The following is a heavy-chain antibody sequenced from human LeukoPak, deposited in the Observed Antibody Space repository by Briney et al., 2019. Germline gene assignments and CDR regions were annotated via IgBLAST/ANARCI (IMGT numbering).Heavy chain of an antibody. D-gene: IGHD2-2*01. CDR2: ISSTGSTM. J-gene: IGHJ4*02. CDR1: GFTFTGYE. CDR3: AKIPAAIGYYFDY. V-gene: IGHV3-48*03. Sequence: GGSLRLSCAASGFTFTGYEMNWVRQAPGKGLEWVSSISSTGSTMYYADSVKGRLIISRDNAKNSLYLQMNSLRAEDTAVYYCAKIPAAIGYYFDYWGQGTLVTVSS.